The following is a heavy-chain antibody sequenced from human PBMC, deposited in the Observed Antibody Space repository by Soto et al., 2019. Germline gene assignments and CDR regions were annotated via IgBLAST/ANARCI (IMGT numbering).Heavy chain of an antibody. CDR2: IYYSRST. CDR1: CGSISSGGYY. Sequence: PSETLSLTCTVSCGSISSGGYYWSWIRQHPGKGLEWIGYIYYSRSTYYNPSLKSRVTISVDTSKNQFSLKLSSVTAADTAVYYCARGFGITGTTWVNWFDPWGQGTLVTVSS. D-gene: IGHD1-7*01. J-gene: IGHJ5*02. CDR3: ARGFGITGTTWVNWFDP. V-gene: IGHV4-31*03.